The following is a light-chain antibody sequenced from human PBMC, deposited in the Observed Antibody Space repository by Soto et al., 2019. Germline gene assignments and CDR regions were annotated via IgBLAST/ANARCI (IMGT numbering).Light chain of an antibody. CDR2: EVS. CDR1: SNDVGGYNY. J-gene: IGLJ2*01. Sequence: QSALTQPASVSGSPGQSITISCTGTSNDVGGYNYVSWYQQHPGKAPKVMIYEVSNRPSGVSNRFSGSKSGNTASLTISGLQAEDEADYYCSSYTYSSTLVFGGGTKLTVL. CDR3: SSYTYSSTLV. V-gene: IGLV2-14*01.